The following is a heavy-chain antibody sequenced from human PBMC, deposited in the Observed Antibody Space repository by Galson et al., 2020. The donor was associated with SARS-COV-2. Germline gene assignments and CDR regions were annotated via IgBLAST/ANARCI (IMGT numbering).Heavy chain of an antibody. D-gene: IGHD6-19*01. V-gene: IGHV4-61*09. Sequence: SETLSLTCIVSGGSINSDNCYWSWIRQPAGRGLEWIGHISSSGSTNYNPSLKSRIFISVDTSKNQCSLTLSSVPAADTAVYYCARWAGVAVAGYDAVDIWGQGKMVPVSS. CDR1: GGSINSDNCY. J-gene: IGHJ3*02. CDR3: ARWAGVAVAGYDAVDI. CDR2: ISSSGST.